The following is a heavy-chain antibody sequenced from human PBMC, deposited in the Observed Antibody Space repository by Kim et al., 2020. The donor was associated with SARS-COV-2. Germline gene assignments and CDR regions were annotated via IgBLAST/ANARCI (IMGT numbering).Heavy chain of an antibody. D-gene: IGHD3-3*01. V-gene: IGHV1-69*04. Sequence: SVKVSCKASGGTFSSYAISWVRQAPGQGLEWMGTIIPILGIANYAQKFRGRVTITADNSTSPAYMELSSLRSEDTAVYYCANDHYGIWNGYVPQYYFDYWGQGTLVTVSS. CDR3: ANDHYGIWNGYVPQYYFDY. CDR1: GGTFSSYA. CDR2: IIPILGIA. J-gene: IGHJ4*02.